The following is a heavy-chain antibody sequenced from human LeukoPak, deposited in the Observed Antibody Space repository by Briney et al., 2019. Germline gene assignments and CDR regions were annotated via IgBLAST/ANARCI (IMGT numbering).Heavy chain of an antibody. D-gene: IGHD3-10*01. Sequence: PSETLSLTCAVYGGSFSGYYWSWIRQPPGKGLEWIGEINYSGSTNYNPSLKSRVTISVDTSKNRFSLKLSSVTAADTAVYYCARDSGTTGEVKFDPWGQGTLVTVSS. CDR2: INYSGST. J-gene: IGHJ5*02. V-gene: IGHV4-34*01. CDR1: GGSFSGYY. CDR3: ARDSGTTGEVKFDP.